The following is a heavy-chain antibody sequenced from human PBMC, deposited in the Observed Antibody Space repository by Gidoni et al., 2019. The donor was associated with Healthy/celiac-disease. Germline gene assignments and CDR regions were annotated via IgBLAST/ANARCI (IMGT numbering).Heavy chain of an antibody. Sequence: EVQLLESGGGLVQPGGSLRLSCAASGFTFSSYAMSWVRQAPGKGLEWVSAISGSGGSTYYADSVKGRFTISRDNSKNTLYLQMNSLRAEDTAVYYCAKDRTGYCSGGSCYSGYWGQGTLVTVSS. CDR3: AKDRTGYCSGGSCYSGY. CDR2: ISGSGGST. CDR1: GFTFSSYA. J-gene: IGHJ4*02. V-gene: IGHV3-23*01. D-gene: IGHD2-15*01.